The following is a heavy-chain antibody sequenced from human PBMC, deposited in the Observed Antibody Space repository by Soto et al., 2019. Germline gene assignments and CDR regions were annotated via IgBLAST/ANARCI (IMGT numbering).Heavy chain of an antibody. Sequence: EVQLVESGGGVVRPGGSLRLSCAASGFTFDDYGMSWVRQAPGKGLEWVSGINWNGGSTGYADSVRGRFTISRDNATNSLYLQINSLKAEDPAFYYCARVELSNGWYNCFAPWGKGILVTVSS. CDR2: INWNGGST. V-gene: IGHV3-20*04. J-gene: IGHJ5*02. D-gene: IGHD6-19*01. CDR1: GFTFDDYG. CDR3: ARVELSNGWYNCFAP.